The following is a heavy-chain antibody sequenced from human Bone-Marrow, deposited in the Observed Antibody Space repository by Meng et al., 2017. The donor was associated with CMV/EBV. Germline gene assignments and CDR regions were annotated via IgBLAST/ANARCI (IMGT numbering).Heavy chain of an antibody. CDR3: AREEGGNILLVPASN. Sequence: SVTVSCKASGYTFTSYYINWVRQATGQGLEWMGWMNPNSGNTGYAQKFQGRVTMTRNTSINTAYLELSSLRSEDTAVYFSAREEGGNILLVPASNWGRGTLDTVS. D-gene: IGHD2-2*01. V-gene: IGHV1-8*01. J-gene: IGHJ4*02. CDR1: GYTFTSYY. CDR2: MNPNSGNT.